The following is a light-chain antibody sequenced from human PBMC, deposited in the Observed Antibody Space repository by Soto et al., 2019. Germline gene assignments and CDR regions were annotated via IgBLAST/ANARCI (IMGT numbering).Light chain of an antibody. CDR3: QQYSSYPWT. J-gene: IGKJ1*01. CDR2: DAS. V-gene: IGKV1-5*01. Sequence: DIQMTQSPSTLSTSVGDRVTITCRASQSISSWLAWYQQKPGKAPKLLIYDASSLESGVPSRFSGSGSGTEFTLTINSLRPDDFAAYYCQQYSSYPWTFGQGTKVDIK. CDR1: QSISSW.